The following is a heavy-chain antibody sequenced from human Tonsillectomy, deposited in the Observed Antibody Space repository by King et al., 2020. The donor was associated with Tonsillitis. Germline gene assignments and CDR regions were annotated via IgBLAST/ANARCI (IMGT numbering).Heavy chain of an antibody. V-gene: IGHV4-39*01. J-gene: IGHJ4*02. CDR1: GGSIRSSDHY. CDR3: ARYISGTFDY. Sequence: QLQESGPGVVKPSETLSLTCTVSGGSIRSSDHYWAWIRQPPGKGLEWIGYMYYSGTLFYNPSLKSRITISGGTSENRFSLKLSAVTAADTAVYFCARYISGTFDYWGQGALVTVSS. D-gene: IGHD6-19*01. CDR2: MYYSGTL.